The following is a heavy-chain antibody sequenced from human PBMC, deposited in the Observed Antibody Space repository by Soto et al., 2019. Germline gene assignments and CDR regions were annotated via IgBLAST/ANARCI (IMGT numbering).Heavy chain of an antibody. V-gene: IGHV3-33*01. CDR1: GFTFSSYG. CDR2: IWYDGSNK. D-gene: IGHD1-26*01. J-gene: IGHJ4*02. CDR3: AVVGALGYFDY. Sequence: GGSLRLSCAASGFTFSSYGMHWVRQAPGKGLEWVAVIWYDGSNKYYADSVKGRFTISRDNSKNTLYLQMNSLRAEDTAVYYCAVVGALGYFDYWGQGTLVTVSS.